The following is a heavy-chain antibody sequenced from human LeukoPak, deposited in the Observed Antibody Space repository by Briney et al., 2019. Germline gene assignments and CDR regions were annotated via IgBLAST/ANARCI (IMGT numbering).Heavy chain of an antibody. CDR1: GGSISSSSYY. J-gene: IGHJ4*02. V-gene: IGHV4-39*01. Sequence: SETLSLTCTVSGGSISSSSYYLGWIRQPPGKGLEWIGSIYYSGSTYYNPSLKSRVTISVDTSKNQFSLKLSSVTAADTAVYYCARQTGSGLFILPGGQGTLVTVSS. CDR3: ARQTGSGLFILP. CDR2: IYYSGST. D-gene: IGHD3/OR15-3a*01.